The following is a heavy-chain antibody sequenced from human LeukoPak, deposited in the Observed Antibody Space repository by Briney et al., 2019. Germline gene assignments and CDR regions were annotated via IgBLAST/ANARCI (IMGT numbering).Heavy chain of an antibody. J-gene: IGHJ5*02. D-gene: IGHD5-12*01. CDR3: ARGGRWLQLGFDP. CDR1: GGSFSGYY. CDR2: INHSGST. Sequence: SETLSITCAVYGGSFSGYYWNWIRQPPGKGLEWIGEINHSGSTNYNPSLKSRVTISVDTSKNQFSLKLSSVTAADTAVYYCARGGRWLQLGFDPWGQGTLVTVSS. V-gene: IGHV4-34*01.